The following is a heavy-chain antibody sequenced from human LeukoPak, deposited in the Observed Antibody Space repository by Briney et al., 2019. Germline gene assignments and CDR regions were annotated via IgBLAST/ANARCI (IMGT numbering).Heavy chain of an antibody. Sequence: SETLSLTCTVSGGSISSSSYYWGWIRQPPVKGLEWIGSIYYSGSTYYNPSLKSRVTISVDTSKNQFSLKLSSVTAADTAVYYCARATNYDNYYFDYWGQGTLVTVSS. J-gene: IGHJ4*02. D-gene: IGHD3-9*01. V-gene: IGHV4-39*07. CDR1: GGSISSSSYY. CDR2: IYYSGST. CDR3: ARATNYDNYYFDY.